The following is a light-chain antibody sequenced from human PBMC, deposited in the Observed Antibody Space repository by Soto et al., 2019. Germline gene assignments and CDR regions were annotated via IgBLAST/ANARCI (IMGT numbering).Light chain of an antibody. CDR1: SSDVGSYNY. V-gene: IGLV2-8*01. CDR3: SSYAGSNNYVV. CDR2: DVS. Sequence: QSVLTQPPSASGSPGRSVTISCTGASSDVGSYNYVSWYQQHPGKAPKLMIYDVSKRPSGVPDRFSGSKSGNTASLTVSGLQAEDEADYYCSSYAGSNNYVVFGGGTKLNVL. J-gene: IGLJ2*01.